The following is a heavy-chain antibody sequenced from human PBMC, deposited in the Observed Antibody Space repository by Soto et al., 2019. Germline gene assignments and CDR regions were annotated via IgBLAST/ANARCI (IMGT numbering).Heavy chain of an antibody. J-gene: IGHJ6*02. CDR3: AKNGQPPYYYYGMDV. D-gene: IGHD2-8*01. CDR2: ISGYNGDT. CDR1: GSTFTRYG. V-gene: IGHV1-18*01. Sequence: APENLSCKASGSTFTRYGISWVRQAPGQGLEWMGWISGYNGDTNYAQKFQGRVTMTVDTSTTTAFMELTSLTSDDRAVYYCAKNGQPPYYYYGMDVWG.